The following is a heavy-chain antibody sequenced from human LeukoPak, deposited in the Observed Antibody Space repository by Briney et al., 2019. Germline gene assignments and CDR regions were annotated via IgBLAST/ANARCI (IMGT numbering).Heavy chain of an antibody. J-gene: IGHJ4*02. CDR2: MNPNSGNT. Sequence: ASVKVSCKASGCTFTSYDINWVRQATGQGLEWMGWMNPNSGNTGYAQKFQGRVTMTRNTSISTAYMELSSLRSEDTAVYYCARVTMVRGVIKYYFDYWGQGTLVTVSS. CDR3: ARVTMVRGVIKYYFDY. CDR1: GCTFTSYD. D-gene: IGHD3-10*01. V-gene: IGHV1-8*01.